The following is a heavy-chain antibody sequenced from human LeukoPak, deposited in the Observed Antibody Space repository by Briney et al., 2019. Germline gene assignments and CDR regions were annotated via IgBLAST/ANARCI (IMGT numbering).Heavy chain of an antibody. CDR1: GFSIGPFW. CDR2: IRGDGSRL. CDR3: TRDQNSRSSDRYYDAFDI. Sequence: GGSLRLSCVGSGFSIGPFWMAWVRQAPGKGLEWVANIRGDGSRLYYVDSVKGRFTISRDNSKNSLYLQMSDLRAEDTSVYYCTRDQNSRSSDRYYDAFDIWGQGTMVTVSS. J-gene: IGHJ3*02. D-gene: IGHD2-2*01. V-gene: IGHV3-7*01.